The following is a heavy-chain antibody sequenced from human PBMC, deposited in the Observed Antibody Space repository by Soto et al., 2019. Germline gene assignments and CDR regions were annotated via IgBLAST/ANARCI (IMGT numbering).Heavy chain of an antibody. V-gene: IGHV1-2*04. D-gene: IGHD6-13*01. CDR1: GYTFTGYY. CDR2: INPNSGGT. J-gene: IGHJ5*02. Sequence: QVQLVQSGAEVKKPGASVKVSCKASGYTFTGYYMHWVRQAPGQGLEWMGWINPNSGGTNYAQKFQGWWPMTRDTSISTAYMELSRLRSDDTAVYYCARGSRRIAAAGLNSFDPWGQGTLVTVSS. CDR3: ARGSRRIAAAGLNSFDP.